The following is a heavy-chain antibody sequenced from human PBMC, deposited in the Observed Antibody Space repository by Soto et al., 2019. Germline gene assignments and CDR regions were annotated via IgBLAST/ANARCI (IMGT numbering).Heavy chain of an antibody. J-gene: IGHJ5*02. Sequence: PGGSLRLSCAASGFTFSSYGMHWVRQAPGKGLEWVAVIWYDGSNKYYADSVKGRFTISRDNSKNTLYLQMNSLRAEDKAVYYCARMSSVNWFDPWGQGTLVTVSS. CDR1: GFTFSSYG. CDR2: IWYDGSNK. CDR3: ARMSSVNWFDP. D-gene: IGHD6-25*01. V-gene: IGHV3-33*01.